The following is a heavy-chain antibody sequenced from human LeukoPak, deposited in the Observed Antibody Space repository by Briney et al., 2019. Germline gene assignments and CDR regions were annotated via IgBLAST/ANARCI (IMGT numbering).Heavy chain of an antibody. CDR1: GGTFSSYA. J-gene: IGHJ4*02. CDR3: AREDCDATSCYWGIIY. Sequence: ASVKVSCKASGGTFSSYAISWVRQAPGQGLEWMGRIIPILGIANYAQKFQGRVTITADKSTSTAYMELSSLRSEDTAVYYCAREDCDATSCYWGIIYWGQGTLVTVSS. D-gene: IGHD2-2*01. CDR2: IIPILGIA. V-gene: IGHV1-69*04.